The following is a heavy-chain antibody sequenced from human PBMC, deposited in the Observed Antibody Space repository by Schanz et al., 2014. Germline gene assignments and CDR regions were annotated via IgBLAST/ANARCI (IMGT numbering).Heavy chain of an antibody. D-gene: IGHD6-25*01. Sequence: EVQLVESGGGLVQPGGSLRLSCAASGFTFSSYWMHWVRQVPGKGLLWVSSISSGGDTYYADSVKGRFTISRDNSKNTLYLQMNSLRAEDTAVYYCAKVRYSSGWRGDYFDEWGQGTLVTVAS. CDR3: AKVRYSSGWRGDYFDE. V-gene: IGHV3-74*01. CDR1: GFTFSSYW. J-gene: IGHJ4*02. CDR2: ISSGGDT.